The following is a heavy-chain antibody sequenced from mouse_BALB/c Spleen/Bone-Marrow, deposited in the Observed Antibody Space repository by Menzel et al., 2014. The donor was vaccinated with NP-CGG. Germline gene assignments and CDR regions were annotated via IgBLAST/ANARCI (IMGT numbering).Heavy chain of an antibody. CDR1: GYTFTSYY. V-gene: IGHV1S81*02. Sequence: VHLVESGAELVKPGASVKLSCKASGYTFTSYYMYWVKQRPGQGLGWIGEINPSNSGTNFNEKFKSRATLTVDKSSSTAYMQLSSLTSEDSAVYYCTRLPHWGQGTSVTVSS. J-gene: IGHJ4*01. CDR3: TRLPH. CDR2: INPSNSGT. D-gene: IGHD5-1*01.